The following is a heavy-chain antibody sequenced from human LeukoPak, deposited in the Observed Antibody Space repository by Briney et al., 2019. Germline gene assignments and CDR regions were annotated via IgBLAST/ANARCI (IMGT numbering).Heavy chain of an antibody. CDR3: AKELRKYSSYYFDY. Sequence: PGGSLRLSCAASGFTFSSYGMHWVRQAPGKGLEWVAVISYDGSNKYYADSVKGRFTISRDNSKNTLYLQMNSLRAEDTAVYYCAKELRKYSSYYFDYWGQGTLVTVSS. CDR2: ISYDGSNK. J-gene: IGHJ4*02. V-gene: IGHV3-30*18. D-gene: IGHD5-18*01. CDR1: GFTFSSYG.